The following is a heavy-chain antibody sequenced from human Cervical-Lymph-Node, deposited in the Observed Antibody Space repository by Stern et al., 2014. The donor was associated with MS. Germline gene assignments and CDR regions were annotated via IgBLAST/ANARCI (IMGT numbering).Heavy chain of an antibody. CDR2: IYHSGRS. D-gene: IGHD3-22*01. V-gene: IGHV4-4*02. Sequence: QLQLQESGPRLVKPSGTLSLTCAVSGGSIGTSHWWSWVRQSPGKGLEWIGEIYHSGRSNYNPSLKSRVTMSVDKSKNQFSLKLTSVTAADTAVYYCARVGGTDFDTTVYFDYWGQGSLVTVSS. CDR3: ARVGGTDFDTTVYFDY. CDR1: GGSIGTSHW. J-gene: IGHJ4*02.